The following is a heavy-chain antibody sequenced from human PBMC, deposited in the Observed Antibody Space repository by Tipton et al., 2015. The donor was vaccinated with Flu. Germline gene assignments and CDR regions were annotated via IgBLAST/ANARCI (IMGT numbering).Heavy chain of an antibody. CDR1: GFTFSSYA. CDR2: ISGSGGST. Sequence: SLRLSCAASGFTFSSYAMSWVRQAPGKGLEWVSAISGSGGSTYYADSVKGRFTISRDNSKNTLYLQMNSLRAEDTAVYYCAKDGGSGWFVTNRGAYFDYWGQGTLVTVSS. J-gene: IGHJ4*02. D-gene: IGHD6-19*01. CDR3: AKDGGSGWFVTNRGAYFDY. V-gene: IGHV3-23*01.